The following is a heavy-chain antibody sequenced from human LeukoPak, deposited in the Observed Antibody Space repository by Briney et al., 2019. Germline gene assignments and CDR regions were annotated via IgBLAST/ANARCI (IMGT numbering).Heavy chain of an antibody. CDR3: VRARGYCSSGNCYSMDNY. J-gene: IGHJ4*02. CDR1: GFSFSTFG. V-gene: IGHV3-33*01. CDR2: IWYDGSNK. Sequence: PGGSLRLSCSASGFSFSTFGMHWVRQSPGKGLEWVAVIWYDGSNKYYADSVKGRFTISRDNSKNTLHLQMNSLRGEDTAVYYCVRARGYCSSGNCYSMDNYWGQGTLVTVSS. D-gene: IGHD2-15*01.